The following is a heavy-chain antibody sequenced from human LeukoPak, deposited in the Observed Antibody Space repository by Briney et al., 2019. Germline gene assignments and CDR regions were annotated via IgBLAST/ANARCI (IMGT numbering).Heavy chain of an antibody. CDR2: ISSGSDTI. CDR1: GFTFSSYS. Sequence: GGSLRLSCAASGFTFSSYSMSWVRQAPGKGLEWVSYISSGSDTIYYADSVEGRFTISRDNAKNSLYLQMNSLRDEDTAVYYCARKYEQTWGQGTLVTVSS. V-gene: IGHV3-48*02. D-gene: IGHD2-2*01. J-gene: IGHJ4*02. CDR3: ARKYEQT.